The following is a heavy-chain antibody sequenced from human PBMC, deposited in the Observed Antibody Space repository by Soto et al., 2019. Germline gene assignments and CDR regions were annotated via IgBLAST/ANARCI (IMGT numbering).Heavy chain of an antibody. CDR3: ARDRERGVIRDYYGMDV. V-gene: IGHV3-23*01. D-gene: IGHD3-10*01. CDR2: ISNAGGST. Sequence: GGSLRLSCAASGFTFSTYAMNWVRQAPGKGLEWVSAISNAGGSTYYAESVRGRFTISRDNSINTLYLQMNSLRAEDTAVYYCARDRERGVIRDYYGMDVWGQGTTVTVSS. CDR1: GFTFSTYA. J-gene: IGHJ6*02.